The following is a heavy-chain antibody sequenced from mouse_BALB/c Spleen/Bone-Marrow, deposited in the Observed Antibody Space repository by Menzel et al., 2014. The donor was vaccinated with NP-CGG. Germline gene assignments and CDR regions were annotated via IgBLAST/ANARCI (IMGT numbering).Heavy chain of an antibody. D-gene: IGHD1-1*01. Sequence: VQLQQSGAVLPRPGASVRMSCKASGYTFTSFWMHWVKQRPGRGLEWIGAVYPGNNDTNYDQNFKGKAKLTAVTSTSTAYMEFSSLTNEDSAVYYCTRYYYGGRDWYSDVWGAGTTVTVSS. V-gene: IGHV1-5*01. CDR1: GYTFTSFW. J-gene: IGHJ1*01. CDR2: VYPGNNDT. CDR3: TRYYYGGRDWYSDV.